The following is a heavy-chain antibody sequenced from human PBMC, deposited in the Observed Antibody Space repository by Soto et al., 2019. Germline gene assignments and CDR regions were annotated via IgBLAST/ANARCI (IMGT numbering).Heavy chain of an antibody. V-gene: IGHV4-59*11. D-gene: IGHD3-10*01. CDR3: ATMRNYGYWYFDY. CDR2: IDYSGST. J-gene: IGHJ4*02. CDR1: GGSISSHY. Sequence: SETLSLTCTVSGGSISSHYWSWIRQSPGKGMEWIGNIDYSGSTNYNPSLKSRVTISVDTSKKQFSLKLRSVTGADTAVYYCATMRNYGYWYFDYWGQGTLVTVSS.